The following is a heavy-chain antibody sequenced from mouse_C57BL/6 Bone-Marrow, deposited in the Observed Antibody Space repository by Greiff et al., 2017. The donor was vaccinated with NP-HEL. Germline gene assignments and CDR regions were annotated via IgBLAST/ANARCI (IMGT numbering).Heavy chain of an antibody. J-gene: IGHJ3*01. CDR3: ARGGYWDGFAY. CDR2: ISSGSSTI. CDR1: GFTFSDYG. D-gene: IGHD4-1*01. V-gene: IGHV5-17*01. Sequence: EVKLMESGGGLVKPGGSLKLSCAASGFTFSDYGMHWVRQAPEKGLEWVAYISSGSSTIYYADTVKGRFTISRDNAKNTLFLQMTSLRSEDTAMYYCARGGYWDGFAYWGQGTLVTVSA.